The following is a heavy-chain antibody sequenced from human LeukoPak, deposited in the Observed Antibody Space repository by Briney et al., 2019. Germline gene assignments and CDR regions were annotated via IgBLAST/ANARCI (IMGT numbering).Heavy chain of an antibody. CDR1: GGSISSSSYS. Sequence: SETLSLTCTVSGGSISSSSYSWGWIRQPPGKGLEWIGSIYYSGSTYYNPSLKSRVTISVDTSKNQFYLKLSSVTATDTAVYYCATYSGASWDAFDIWGQGTMVTVS. D-gene: IGHD1-26*01. V-gene: IGHV4-39*01. CDR2: IYYSGST. CDR3: ATYSGASWDAFDI. J-gene: IGHJ3*02.